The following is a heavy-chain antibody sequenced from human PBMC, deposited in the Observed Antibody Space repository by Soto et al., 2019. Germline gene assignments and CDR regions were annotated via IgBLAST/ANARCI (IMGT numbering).Heavy chain of an antibody. CDR2: IWYDGSNK. Sequence: QVQLVESGGGVVQHGRSLRLSCAASGFTFSSYGMHWVRQAPGKGLEWVAVIWYDGSNKYYADSVKGRFTISRDNSKNTLYLQMNSLRAEDTAVYYCARDRIYYYDSSGYYSPFDYWGQGTLVTVSS. J-gene: IGHJ4*02. V-gene: IGHV3-33*01. CDR3: ARDRIYYYDSSGYYSPFDY. D-gene: IGHD3-22*01. CDR1: GFTFSSYG.